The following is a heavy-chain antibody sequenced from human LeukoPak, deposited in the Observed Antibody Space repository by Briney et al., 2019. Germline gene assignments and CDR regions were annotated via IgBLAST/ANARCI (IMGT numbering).Heavy chain of an antibody. CDR1: GGSFSGYY. CDR2: INHSGST. V-gene: IGHV4-34*01. D-gene: IGHD3-16*01. J-gene: IGHJ4*02. Sequence: SETLSLTCAVYGGSFSGYYWSWIHQPPGKGLEWIGEINHSGSTNYNPSLKSRVTISVDTSKNQFSLKLSSVTAADTAVYYCARGRFWGLIAYYFDYWGQGTLVTVSS. CDR3: ARGRFWGLIAYYFDY.